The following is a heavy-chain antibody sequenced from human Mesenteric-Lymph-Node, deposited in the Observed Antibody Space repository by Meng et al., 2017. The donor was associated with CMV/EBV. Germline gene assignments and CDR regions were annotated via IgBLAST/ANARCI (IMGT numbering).Heavy chain of an antibody. D-gene: IGHD5-12*01. V-gene: IGHV1-2*06. Sequence: SGYTGTGYFLHWVRQAPGQGPEWMGRINPDSGVTNNAQKFQGRVTMTRDTSISTAYMELSSLRSDDTAMYYCARKGPSGYDGDFDYWGQGTLVTVSS. CDR2: INPDSGVT. J-gene: IGHJ4*02. CDR1: GYTGTGYF. CDR3: ARKGPSGYDGDFDY.